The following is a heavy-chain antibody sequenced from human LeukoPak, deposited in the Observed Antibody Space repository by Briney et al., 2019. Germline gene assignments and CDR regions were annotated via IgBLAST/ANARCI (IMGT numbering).Heavy chain of an antibody. J-gene: IGHJ4*02. CDR2: INHSGST. CDR3: ARDLGFTLKLRCGGY. D-gene: IGHD2-21*01. V-gene: IGHV4-34*01. CDR1: GGSFSGYY. Sequence: NPSETLSLTCAVYGGSFSGYYWSWIRQPPGKGLEWIGEINHSGSTNCSPSLKSRVTISVDTSKNQFSLKLSSVTAADTAVYYCARDLGFTLKLRCGGYWGQGTLVTVSS.